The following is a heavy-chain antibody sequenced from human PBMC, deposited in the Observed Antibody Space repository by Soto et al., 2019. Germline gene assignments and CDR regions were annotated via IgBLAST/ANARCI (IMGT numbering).Heavy chain of an antibody. CDR2: INHSGSA. CDR1: GGSFHGYY. V-gene: IGHV4-34*01. D-gene: IGHD3-10*01. CDR3: AKGPQAVYYDSGTFYSSVL. J-gene: IGHJ4*02. Sequence: SETLSLTCAVYGGSFHGYYWSWIRQPPGKGLEWIGEINHSGSANYNPTFKSRVSISVDTSKNQMSLQLSSVSAADTAVYYCAKGPQAVYYDSGTFYSSVLWGQGTLVTVSS.